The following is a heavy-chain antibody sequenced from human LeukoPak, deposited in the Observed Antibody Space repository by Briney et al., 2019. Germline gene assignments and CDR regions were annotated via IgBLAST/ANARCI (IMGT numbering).Heavy chain of an antibody. V-gene: IGHV3-7*03. Sequence: GGSLRLSCAASGFDFSNYWMYWVRQAPGKGLEWVANIKQDGSEKYYVDSVRGRFTISRDNAKNSLSLQMNSLRAEDTAVYYCAGNYGGWGQGTLVTVSS. CDR2: IKQDGSEK. CDR1: GFDFSNYW. J-gene: IGHJ4*02. D-gene: IGHD4-11*01. CDR3: AGNYGG.